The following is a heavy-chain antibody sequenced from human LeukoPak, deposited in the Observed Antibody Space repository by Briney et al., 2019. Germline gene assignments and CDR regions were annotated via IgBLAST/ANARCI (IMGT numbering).Heavy chain of an antibody. J-gene: IGHJ4*02. CDR1: GGSISGYY. Sequence: SETLSLTCTVSGGSISGYYWSWIRQPPGNGLEYIGYIYHSGSTNYNPSLKSRVTMSVDKSKNQCSLKLSSVTAADTAVYYCARQEDDYGEPFNFDYWGQGTLVTVSS. CDR3: ARQEDDYGEPFNFDY. D-gene: IGHD4-17*01. CDR2: IYHSGST. V-gene: IGHV4-59*08.